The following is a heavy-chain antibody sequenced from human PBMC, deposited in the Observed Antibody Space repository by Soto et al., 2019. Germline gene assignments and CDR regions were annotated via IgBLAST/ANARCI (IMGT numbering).Heavy chain of an antibody. V-gene: IGHV3-9*01. D-gene: IGHD3-3*01. CDR2: ISWNSGTI. CDR3: TKGPYGFWGGCSDY. Sequence: EVQLVESGGGLVQPGRSLRLSCAASGFTFEDYAMHWVRQAPGKGLEWVSGISWNSGTIGYADSVKGRFTISRDNAKNSLYLQMNSLRAEDTAVYYCTKGPYGFWGGCSDYWGQGTLVTVSS. CDR1: GFTFEDYA. J-gene: IGHJ4*02.